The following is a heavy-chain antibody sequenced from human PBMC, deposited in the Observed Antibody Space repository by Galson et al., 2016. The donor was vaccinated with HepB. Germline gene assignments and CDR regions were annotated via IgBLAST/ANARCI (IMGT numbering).Heavy chain of an antibody. CDR3: GATPITRYSLDV. J-gene: IGHJ6*02. Sequence: SVKVSCKASGYTSETYGFGWVRQAPGHGLEWLGFISGYNGRTEYAPAVQGRVTVTRDTSTRTGYMELWNLRSDDTAVYYCGATPITRYSLDVWGQGTTVTVSS. CDR2: ISGYNGRT. V-gene: IGHV1-18*01. CDR1: GYTSETYG. D-gene: IGHD1-1*01.